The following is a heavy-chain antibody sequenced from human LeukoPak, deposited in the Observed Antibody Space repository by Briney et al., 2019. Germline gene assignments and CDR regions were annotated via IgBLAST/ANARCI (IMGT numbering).Heavy chain of an antibody. D-gene: IGHD3-3*01. CDR3: ARSARLMKGVVEVTALDD. V-gene: IGHV3-11*04. CDR2: ISSSGSTI. CDR1: GFTFSDYY. Sequence: GGSLRLSCAASGFTFSDYYMSWIRQAPGKGLEWVSYISSSGSTIYYADSVKGRFTIARDNAKNSVYLEMNSLRADDTAVYYCARSARLMKGVVEVTALDDWGQGTLVTVSS. J-gene: IGHJ4*02.